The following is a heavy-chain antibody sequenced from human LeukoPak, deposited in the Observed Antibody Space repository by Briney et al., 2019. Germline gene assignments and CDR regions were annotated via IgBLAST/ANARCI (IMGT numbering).Heavy chain of an antibody. CDR2: IYPGDSDT. V-gene: IGHV5-51*01. J-gene: IGHJ4*02. CDR1: GYSFTSYW. Sequence: GESLKISCKGSGYSFTSYWIGWVRQMPGKGLEWMGIIYPGDSDTRYSPSFQGQVTISADKSISTAYPQWSSLKASDTAMYYCARLSLGDYGDYAYNYWGQGTLVTVSS. CDR3: ARLSLGDYGDYAYNY. D-gene: IGHD4-17*01.